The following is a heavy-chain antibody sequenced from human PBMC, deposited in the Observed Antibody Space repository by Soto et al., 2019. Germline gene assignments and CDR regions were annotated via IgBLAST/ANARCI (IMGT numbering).Heavy chain of an antibody. Sequence: QVQLEQSGAEVKKPGASVQVSCKASGYTFTSYDINWVRQAPGQGLAWMGWMNPNNGDTGYAQKFQGRISMTRDTSLSAAFMELNSLISEDTAVYYCAAYCRAGRCPTEPDYWGQGTLVTVSS. J-gene: IGHJ4*02. CDR1: GYTFTSYD. D-gene: IGHD2-15*01. CDR3: AAYCRAGRCPTEPDY. CDR2: MNPNNGDT. V-gene: IGHV1-8*01.